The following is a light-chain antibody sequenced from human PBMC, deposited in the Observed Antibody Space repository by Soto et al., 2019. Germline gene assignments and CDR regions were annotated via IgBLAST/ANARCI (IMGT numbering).Light chain of an antibody. V-gene: IGKV1-39*01. CDR1: QNINSY. CDR3: QQSSRIPPIP. CDR2: AAS. J-gene: IGKJ5*01. Sequence: DIQMTQSPTSLSASVGDRVTIPCRASQNINSYLNRFQQKPGKAPKLLIYAASTLHTGVPSRFSGSRSGTDFTLTIRGLQSEAFATYYCQQSSRIPPIPFVPGTRLEIK.